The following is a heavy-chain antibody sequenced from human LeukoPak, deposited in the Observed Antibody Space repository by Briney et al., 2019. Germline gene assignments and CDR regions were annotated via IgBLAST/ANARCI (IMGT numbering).Heavy chain of an antibody. CDR3: ARGRYYGSGSYNHWFDP. Sequence: SVKVSFKASGCTFSSYAISWVRQAPGQGLEWMGGIIPIFGTANYAQKFQGRVTITADESTSTAYMELSSLRSEDTAVYYCARGRYYGSGSYNHWFDPWGQGTLVTVSS. CDR1: GCTFSSYA. J-gene: IGHJ5*02. V-gene: IGHV1-69*13. D-gene: IGHD3-10*01. CDR2: IIPIFGTA.